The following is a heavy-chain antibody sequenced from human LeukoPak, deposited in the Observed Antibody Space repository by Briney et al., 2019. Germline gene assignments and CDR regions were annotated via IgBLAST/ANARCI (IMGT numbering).Heavy chain of an antibody. CDR2: ISSSGTTV. V-gene: IGHV3-11*01. CDR1: GGSIRSSYYY. Sequence: LSLTCTVSGGSIRSSYYYWGWIRQAPGKGLEWVSCISSSGTTVYYADSVEGRFTISRDNARNSLYLQMNSLRAEDTAVYYCARQGSELDYWGQGTLVTVSS. J-gene: IGHJ4*02. CDR3: ARQGSELDY.